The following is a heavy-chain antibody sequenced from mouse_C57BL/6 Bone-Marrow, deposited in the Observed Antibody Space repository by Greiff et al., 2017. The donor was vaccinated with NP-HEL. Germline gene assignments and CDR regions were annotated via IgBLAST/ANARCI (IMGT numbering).Heavy chain of an antibody. Sequence: VMLVESGAELVKPGASVKMSCKASGYTFTTYPIAWVKQNHGKSLEWIGNFHPYNDDTEYNEKFKNKATLTVEKSSSTVYLELSRLTSDDSSVYYCARGGNYWYYFDYWGQGTTLTVSS. J-gene: IGHJ2*01. CDR2: FHPYNDDT. CDR3: ARGGNYWYYFDY. CDR1: GYTFTTYP. V-gene: IGHV1-47*01. D-gene: IGHD2-1*01.